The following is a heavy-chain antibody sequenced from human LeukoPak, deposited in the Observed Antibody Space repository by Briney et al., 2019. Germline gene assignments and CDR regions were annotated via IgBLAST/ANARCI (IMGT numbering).Heavy chain of an antibody. Sequence: PGGSLRLSCAASGFTFSDYYMSWIRQAPGKGLEWVSYISSGGSTIKYADSVKGRFTVSRDNAKKSLYLQMNSLRAEDTAVYYCARRNTGMLPYYFDYWGQGTLVTVSS. CDR1: GFTFSDYY. D-gene: IGHD2-8*01. CDR3: ARRNTGMLPYYFDY. V-gene: IGHV3-11*04. J-gene: IGHJ4*02. CDR2: ISSGGSTI.